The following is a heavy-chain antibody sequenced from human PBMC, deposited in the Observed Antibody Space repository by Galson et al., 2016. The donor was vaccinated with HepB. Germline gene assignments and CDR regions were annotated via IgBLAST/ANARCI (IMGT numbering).Heavy chain of an antibody. D-gene: IGHD6-6*01. J-gene: IGHJ4*02. CDR1: GYTFPNYG. V-gene: IGHV1-18*01. CDR3: ARNSSSFPFSDY. CDR2: ISAYNGNK. Sequence: SCKASGYTFPNYGISWVRQAPGQGLEWMGWISAYNGNKNYAQKLQGRVTMTTDTSTSTAYMELRSLRSDDTAVYYCARNSSSFPFSDYWGQGTLVTVSS.